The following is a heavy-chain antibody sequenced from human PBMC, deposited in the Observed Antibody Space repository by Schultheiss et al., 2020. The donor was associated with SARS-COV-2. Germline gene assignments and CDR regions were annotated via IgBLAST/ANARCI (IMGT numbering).Heavy chain of an antibody. Sequence: GGSLRLSCAASGFTFSSYEMNWVRQAPGKGLEWVSYISSSSSYIYYADSVKGRFTISRDNAKNSLYLQMNSLRAEDTAVYYCARAHLRSSDAFDIWGQGTTVTVSS. CDR3: ARAHLRSSDAFDI. V-gene: IGHV3-21*05. CDR2: ISSSSSYI. J-gene: IGHJ3*02. D-gene: IGHD4-17*01. CDR1: GFTFSSYE.